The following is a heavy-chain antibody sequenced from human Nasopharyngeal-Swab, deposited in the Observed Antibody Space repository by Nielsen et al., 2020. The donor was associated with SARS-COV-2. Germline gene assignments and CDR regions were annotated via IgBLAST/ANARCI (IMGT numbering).Heavy chain of an antibody. Sequence: SETLSLTCTVSGGSVSSSGYYWSWIRQHPGKGLEWIGYIYYSGSTYYNPSLKSRVTISIDTSKNQFSLNLSSVTAADTAVYYCARGLDHFYYDMDVWGQGTTVTVSS. CDR2: IYYSGST. J-gene: IGHJ6*02. CDR1: GGSVSSSGYY. V-gene: IGHV4-31*03. CDR3: ARGLDHFYYDMDV.